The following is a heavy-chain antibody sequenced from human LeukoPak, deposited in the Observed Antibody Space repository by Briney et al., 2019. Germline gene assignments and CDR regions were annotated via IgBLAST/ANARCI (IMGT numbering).Heavy chain of an antibody. CDR2: ISSGSDLI. D-gene: IGHD3-10*01. V-gene: IGHV3-21*01. Sequence: GGSLRLSCAASGFTFSSYTMYWVRQAAGKGLEWVSVISSGSDLIYYADSMKGRFTISRDNAKNSVYLEMKSLRAEDTAVYYCAGSVRGTFFFDYWGQGTLVTVSP. CDR3: AGSVRGTFFFDY. CDR1: GFTFSSYT. J-gene: IGHJ4*02.